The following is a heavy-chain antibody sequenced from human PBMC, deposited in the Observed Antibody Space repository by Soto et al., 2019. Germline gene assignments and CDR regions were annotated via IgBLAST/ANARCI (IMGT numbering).Heavy chain of an antibody. CDR3: AYRMKPARGPFYFAS. D-gene: IGHD3-10*01. Sequence: SGPTLVNPTQTLSLTCTFSGFSLTTTGVGVGWIRQPPGKALEWLALIYWNDDKPYSPSLKNRLTITKDTSKNRVVLTLNNVDPVDTGTYFCAYRMKPARGPFYFASWGQGVLVTVSS. CDR2: IYWNDDK. CDR1: GFSLTTTGVG. V-gene: IGHV2-5*01. J-gene: IGHJ4*02.